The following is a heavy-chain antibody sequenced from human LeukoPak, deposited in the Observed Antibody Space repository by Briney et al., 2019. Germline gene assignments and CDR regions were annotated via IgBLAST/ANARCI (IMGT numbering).Heavy chain of an antibody. D-gene: IGHD3-3*01. CDR2: ISYDGSNK. CDR1: GFTFSSYA. CDR3: ARGGSEYDFWSGWADTYYYGMDV. Sequence: GGSLRLSCAASGFTFSSYAMSWVRQAPGKGLEWVAVISYDGSNKYYADSVKGRFTISRDNSKNTLYLQMNSLRAEDTAVYYCARGGSEYDFWSGWADTYYYGMDVWGQGTTVTVSS. V-gene: IGHV3-30-3*01. J-gene: IGHJ6*02.